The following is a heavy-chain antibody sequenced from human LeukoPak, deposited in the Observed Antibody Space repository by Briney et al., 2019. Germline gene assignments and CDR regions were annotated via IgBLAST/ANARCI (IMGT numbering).Heavy chain of an antibody. J-gene: IGHJ6*02. CDR2: IYPGDSDT. V-gene: IGHV5-51*01. CDR3: ARHGPYYDFWSTHTMDV. Sequence: PGESLKISCKGSGYSFTSYWIGWVRQMPGKGLEWMGIIYPGDSDTRYSPSFQGQVTISADKSISTAYLQWSSLKASDTAMYYCARHGPYYDFWSTHTMDVWGQGTTVTVSS. D-gene: IGHD3-3*01. CDR1: GYSFTSYW.